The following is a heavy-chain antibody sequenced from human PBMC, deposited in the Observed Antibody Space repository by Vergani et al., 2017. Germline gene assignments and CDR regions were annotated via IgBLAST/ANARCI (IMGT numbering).Heavy chain of an antibody. V-gene: IGHV4-34*01. D-gene: IGHD2-15*01. Sequence: QVQLQQWGAGLLKPSETLSLTCAVYGGSFSGYYWSWIRQPPGKGLEWIGEINHSGSTNYNPSLKSRVTITRDMSTSTAYMELSSLRSEDTAVYYCAAVMVAATRGIDYWGQGTLVTVSS. CDR3: AAVMVAATRGIDY. CDR1: GGSFSGYY. J-gene: IGHJ4*02. CDR2: INHSGST.